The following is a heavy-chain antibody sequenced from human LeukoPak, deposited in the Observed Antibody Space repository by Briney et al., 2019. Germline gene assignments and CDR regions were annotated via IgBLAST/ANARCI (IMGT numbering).Heavy chain of an antibody. CDR3: TTENLIAAGYYFDY. CDR1: GFTFSNAW. J-gene: IGHJ4*02. CDR2: IKSKTDGGTT. D-gene: IGHD6-13*01. V-gene: IGHV3-15*01. Sequence: GGSLRLSCAASGFTFSNAWMSWVRQAPGKGLEWVGRIKSKTDGGTTDYAAPVKGRFTISRDDSKNTLYLQMNSLKTGDTAVYYCTTENLIAAGYYFDYWGQGTLVTVSS.